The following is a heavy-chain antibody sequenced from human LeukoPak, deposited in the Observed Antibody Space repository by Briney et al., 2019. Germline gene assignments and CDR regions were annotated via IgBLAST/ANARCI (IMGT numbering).Heavy chain of an antibody. D-gene: IGHD3-16*02. CDR1: GFTFSSYA. V-gene: IGHV3-23*01. Sequence: PGGSLRLSCAASGFTFSSYAMSWVRQAPGKGLEWVSAISGSGGSTYYADSVKGRFTISRDNSKNTLYLQMNSPRAEDTAVYYCAKDSDYVWGSYRYPPYYDYWGQGTLVTVSS. CDR3: AKDSDYVWGSYRYPPYYDY. J-gene: IGHJ4*02. CDR2: ISGSGGST.